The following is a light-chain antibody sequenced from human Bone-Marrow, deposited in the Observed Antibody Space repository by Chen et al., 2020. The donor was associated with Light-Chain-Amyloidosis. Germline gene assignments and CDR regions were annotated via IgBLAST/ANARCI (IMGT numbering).Light chain of an antibody. Sequence: FILTHPHSVSESPGKTVTISCTRSSGSIATNYVQWYQQRPGSSPTTVIYEDDQRPSGVPDRFSGSIDRSSNSAALTISGLKTEDEADYYCQSYQGSSQGVFGGGTKLTVL. V-gene: IGLV6-57*01. J-gene: IGLJ3*02. CDR3: QSYQGSSQGV. CDR2: EDD. CDR1: SGSIATNY.